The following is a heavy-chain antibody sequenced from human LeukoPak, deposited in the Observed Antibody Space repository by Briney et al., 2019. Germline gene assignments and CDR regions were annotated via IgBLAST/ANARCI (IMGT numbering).Heavy chain of an antibody. V-gene: IGHV4-34*01. CDR1: GGSFSGYY. CDR3: ARGDSGGFDY. Sequence: PSETLSLTCAVYGGSFSGYYWSWIRQPPGKGLEWIGEINHSGSTNYNPSLKSRVTISVDTSKNQFSLKLCSVTAADTAVYYCARGDSGGFDYWGQGTLVTVSS. D-gene: IGHD2-15*01. CDR2: INHSGST. J-gene: IGHJ4*02.